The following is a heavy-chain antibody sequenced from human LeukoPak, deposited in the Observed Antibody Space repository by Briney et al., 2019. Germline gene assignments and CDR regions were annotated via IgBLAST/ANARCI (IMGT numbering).Heavy chain of an antibody. D-gene: IGHD2-21*02. CDR3: ARDFTSVTSDAFDI. CDR2: INHSGST. CDR1: GGSFSGYY. J-gene: IGHJ3*02. Sequence: SETLSLTCAVYGGSFSGYYWSWIRQPPGKGLEWIGEINHSGSTNYNPSLKSRVTISVDTSKNQFSLKLSSVAAADTAVYYCARDFTSVTSDAFDIWGQGTMVTVSS. V-gene: IGHV4-34*01.